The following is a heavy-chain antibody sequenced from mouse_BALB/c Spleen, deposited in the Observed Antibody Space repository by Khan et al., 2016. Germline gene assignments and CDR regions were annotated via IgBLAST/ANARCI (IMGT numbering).Heavy chain of an antibody. CDR3: AREDYYGYYFDY. V-gene: IGHV3-6*02. Sequence: EVKLLESGPGLVKPSQSLSLTCSVTGYSIPSGYYWNWIRQFPGNKLEWMGYISYDGSNNYNPSLKNRISITRDKSKNQFFLKLNSVTTEDTATYYCAREDYYGYYFDYWGQGTTLTVSS. CDR1: GYSIPSGYY. J-gene: IGHJ2*01. CDR2: ISYDGSN. D-gene: IGHD1-2*01.